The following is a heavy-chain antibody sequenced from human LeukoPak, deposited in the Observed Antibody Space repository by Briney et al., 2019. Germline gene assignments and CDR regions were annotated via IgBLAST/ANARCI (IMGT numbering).Heavy chain of an antibody. CDR3: ARHGDIMVRGVRYGMDV. CDR1: GYSFTNYW. Sequence: GEFLKISCKGSGYSFTNYWIAWVRQMPGKGLEWMGIIYPRDSDIRYSPSFQGQVTISADRSISTAYLQWSSLKASDTAMYYCARHGDIMVRGVRYGMDVWGQGTTVTVSS. J-gene: IGHJ6*02. D-gene: IGHD3-10*01. CDR2: IYPRDSDI. V-gene: IGHV5-51*01.